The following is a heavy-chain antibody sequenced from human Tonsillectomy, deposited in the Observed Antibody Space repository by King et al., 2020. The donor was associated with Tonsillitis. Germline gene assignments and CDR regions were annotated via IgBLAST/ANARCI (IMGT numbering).Heavy chain of an antibody. V-gene: IGHV4-38-2*02. D-gene: IGHD5-12*01. J-gene: IGHJ4*02. CDR1: GYSISSGYY. Sequence: VQLVESGPGLVKPSETLSLTCTVSGYSISSGYYWGWIRQPPGKGLEWIGHIYHSGSTYYNPSLKSRVTISVDTSKNQFFLKLSSVTAADTAVYYCARVKGYSGYIAPLDYWGQGTLVTVSS. CDR2: IYHSGST. CDR3: ARVKGYSGYIAPLDY.